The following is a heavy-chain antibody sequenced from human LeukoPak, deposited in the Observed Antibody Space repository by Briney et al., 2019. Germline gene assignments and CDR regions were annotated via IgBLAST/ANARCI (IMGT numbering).Heavy chain of an antibody. Sequence: ASVKVSCKASGYTFTSYDINWVRQAPGQGLEWMGWMNPNSGDTNYAQKFQGRVTVTRDTSISTVYMDLSSLTYDDTAIYYCARAREVTGLTPWGQGTLVTVSS. CDR2: MNPNSGDT. J-gene: IGHJ5*02. V-gene: IGHV1-2*02. CDR3: ARAREVTGLTP. CDR1: GYTFTSYD. D-gene: IGHD3-9*01.